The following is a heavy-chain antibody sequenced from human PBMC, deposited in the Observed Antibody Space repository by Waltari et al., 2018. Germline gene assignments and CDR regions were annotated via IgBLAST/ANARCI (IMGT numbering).Heavy chain of an antibody. CDR1: GFTCSRYS. CDR3: ARDRVSAAQDQH. V-gene: IGHV3-21*01. CDR2: ISSSSSYI. D-gene: IGHD6-25*01. Sequence: EVQLVESGGGLVKPGGSLRLSCAASGFTCSRYSMNWVRQAPGKGLEWVSSISSSSSYIYYADSVKGRFTISRDNAKNSLYLQMNSLRAEDTAVYYCARDRVSAAQDQHWGQGTLVTVSS. J-gene: IGHJ1*01.